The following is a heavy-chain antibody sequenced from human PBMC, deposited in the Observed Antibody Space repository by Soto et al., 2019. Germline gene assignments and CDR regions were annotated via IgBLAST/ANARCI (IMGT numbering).Heavy chain of an antibody. CDR2: INAGNGNT. D-gene: IGHD3-16*01. V-gene: IGHV1-3*01. CDR1: GYTFTSYA. CDR3: AMVDVYVTPSPQDV. Sequence: ASVKGSCKASGYTFTSYAMHWVRQAPGQRLEWMGWINAGNGNTNYAQNLQGRLTLTTDTSTTTAYMELRSLRSNDTAIYYCAMVDVYVTPSPQDVWGQGTTVTVSS. J-gene: IGHJ6*02.